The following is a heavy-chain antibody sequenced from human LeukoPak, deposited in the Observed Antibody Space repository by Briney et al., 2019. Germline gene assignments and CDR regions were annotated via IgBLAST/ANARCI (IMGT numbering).Heavy chain of an antibody. D-gene: IGHD1-1*01. CDR3: ARDHFGASYRWNDVLHYYYYGMDV. CDR2: IYYSGST. CDR1: GGSFSGYY. Sequence: MSSETLSLTCAVYGGSFSGYYWSWIRQHPGKGLEWIGYIYYSGSTYYNPSLKSRVTISVDTSKNQFSLKLSSVTAADTAVYYCARDHFGASYRWNDVLHYYYYGMDVWGQGTTVTVSS. V-gene: IGHV4-31*11. J-gene: IGHJ6*02.